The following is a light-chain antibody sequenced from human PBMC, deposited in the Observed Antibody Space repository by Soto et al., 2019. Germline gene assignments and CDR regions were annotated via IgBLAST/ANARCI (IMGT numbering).Light chain of an antibody. J-gene: IGKJ5*01. CDR3: QHLNSYPIT. CDR1: QAISTD. V-gene: IGKV1-9*01. Sequence: DIQLTQSPSFLSTSVGDRVTIICRASQAISTDLAWYQQKPGRVPKLLIYAASTLQTGVPSRFSGSGSGTEFTLTISSLQPEDFATYYCQHLNSYPITFGQGTRLEIK. CDR2: AAS.